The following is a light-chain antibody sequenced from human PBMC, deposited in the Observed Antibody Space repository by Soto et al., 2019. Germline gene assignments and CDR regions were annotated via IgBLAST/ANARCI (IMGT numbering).Light chain of an antibody. Sequence: QSALTQPASVSGSPGQSITISCTGTSSDVGDYDYVSWYQQHPGKAPKLMIYEVSNRPSGVSNRFSGSKSGNTASLTIAGIQTEDEADYYCSSYTASGTLPYVFGNGTKATVL. CDR2: EVS. V-gene: IGLV2-14*01. CDR3: SSYTASGTLPYV. J-gene: IGLJ1*01. CDR1: SSDVGDYDY.